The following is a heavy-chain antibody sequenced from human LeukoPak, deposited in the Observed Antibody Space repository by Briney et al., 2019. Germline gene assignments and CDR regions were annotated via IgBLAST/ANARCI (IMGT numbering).Heavy chain of an antibody. V-gene: IGHV3-74*01. CDR2: IIIDGSST. Sequence: PGGSLRLSCAASGFTFSSYWMHWVRQAPGKGLVWVSRIIIDGSSTSYADSVKGRFTISRDNAKNTLYLQMNSLRAEDTAVYYCARDRSIASDYWGQGTLVTVSS. CDR1: GFTFSSYW. D-gene: IGHD6-6*01. J-gene: IGHJ4*02. CDR3: ARDRSIASDY.